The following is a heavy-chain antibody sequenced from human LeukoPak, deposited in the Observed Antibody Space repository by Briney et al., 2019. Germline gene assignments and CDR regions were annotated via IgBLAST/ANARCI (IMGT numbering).Heavy chain of an antibody. V-gene: IGHV3-49*04. CDR2: IRSKAYRGTT. CDR1: GFNFGDHA. Sequence: GGSLRLSCTTSGFNFGDHAMTWVRQAPGKGLEWVGFIRSKAYRGTTEYAASVKGRFTISRDDSKSVVYLQMNSLKSEDTAVYYCSRGPIQLWVHNGVDVWGRGTTVTVSS. D-gene: IGHD5-18*01. J-gene: IGHJ6*02. CDR3: SRGPIQLWVHNGVDV.